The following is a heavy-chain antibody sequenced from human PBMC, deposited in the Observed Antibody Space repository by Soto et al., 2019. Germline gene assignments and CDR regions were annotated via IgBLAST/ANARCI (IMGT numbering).Heavy chain of an antibody. CDR3: ARDIITGTTPDP. V-gene: IGHV4-4*02. J-gene: IGHJ5*02. CDR1: GVSISSSNW. D-gene: IGHD1-7*01. CDR2: IYHSGST. Sequence: SETLSLTCAVSGVSISSSNWWSWVRQPPGKGLEWIGEIYHSGSTNYNPSLKSRVTISVDKSKNQFSLKLSSVTAADTAVYYCARDIITGTTPDPWGQGTLVTVSS.